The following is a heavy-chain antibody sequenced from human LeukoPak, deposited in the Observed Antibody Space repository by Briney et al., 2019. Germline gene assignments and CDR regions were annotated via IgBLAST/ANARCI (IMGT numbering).Heavy chain of an antibody. D-gene: IGHD3-10*01. CDR1: GFSFSRYS. Sequence: PGGSLRLSCAASGFSFSRYSTHWVRQAPGKGLEWVSGINWNGGSTRYADSVKGRFTISRDNAKNSLYLQMNSLRAGDTALYYCARGMYYGSGRTTEYFHHWGQGTLVTVSS. CDR3: ARGMYYGSGRTTEYFHH. V-gene: IGHV3-20*04. CDR2: INWNGGST. J-gene: IGHJ1*01.